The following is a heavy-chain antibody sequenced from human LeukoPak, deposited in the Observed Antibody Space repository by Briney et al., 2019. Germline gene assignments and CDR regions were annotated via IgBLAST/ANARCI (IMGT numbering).Heavy chain of an antibody. D-gene: IGHD2-15*01. CDR1: EFSVGSNY. CDR2: ISSSRSYI. V-gene: IGHV3-21*01. CDR3: AKDIVGGGDDY. Sequence: GSLRLSCAASEFSVGSNYMTWVRQAPGKGLEWVSFISSSRSYIYYADSVKGRFTISRDNAKNPVYLQLNSLRVEDTAVYFCAKDIVGGGDDYWGQGTLVTISS. J-gene: IGHJ4*02.